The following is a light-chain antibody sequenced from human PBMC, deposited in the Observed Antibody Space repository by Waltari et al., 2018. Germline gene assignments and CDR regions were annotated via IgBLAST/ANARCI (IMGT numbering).Light chain of an antibody. CDR3: SSYSTSSTLVV. CDR1: SGDIGGYHY. CDR2: GVS. J-gene: IGLJ2*01. V-gene: IGLV2-14*01. Sequence: QSALTQPASVSGSPGQSITISCTGTSGDIGGYHYVSWSQHHPGKVPNLIIFGVSDRPSGVSKRFPGAKSGNTASLTISGLQAEDEADYYCSSYSTSSTLVVFGGGTKLTVL.